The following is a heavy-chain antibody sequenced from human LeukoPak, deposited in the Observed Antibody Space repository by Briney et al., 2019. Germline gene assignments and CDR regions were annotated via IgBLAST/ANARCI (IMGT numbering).Heavy chain of an antibody. J-gene: IGHJ4*02. D-gene: IGHD5-24*01. Sequence: PSETLSLTCAVSGGSISSNWWSWVRQPPGKGLEWIGEIDHSGSTNYNPSLKSRVTISVDTSKNQFSLKLSSVTAADTAVYYCARGDGYNWDYWGQGTLVTVSS. V-gene: IGHV4-4*02. CDR1: GGSISSNW. CDR2: IDHSGST. CDR3: ARGDGYNWDY.